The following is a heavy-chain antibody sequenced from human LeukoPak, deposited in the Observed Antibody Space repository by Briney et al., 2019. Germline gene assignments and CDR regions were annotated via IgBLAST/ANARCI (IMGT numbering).Heavy chain of an antibody. CDR2: MYYSGST. J-gene: IGHJ4*02. CDR3: ARDPGYCSGGSCGNFDY. CDR1: GGSFSSASNY. Sequence: PSETLSLTCTVSGGSFSSASNYWSWIRQPPGKGLEWIGYMYYSGSTSYNPSLKSRVTISADTSKNQFSLKLSSVTAADTAVYYCARDPGYCSGGSCGNFDYWGQGTLVTVSS. V-gene: IGHV4-61*01. D-gene: IGHD2-15*01.